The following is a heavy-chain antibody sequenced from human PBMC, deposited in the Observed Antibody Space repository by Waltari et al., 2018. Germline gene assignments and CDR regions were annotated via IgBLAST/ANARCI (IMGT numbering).Heavy chain of an antibody. CDR3: AKERAAMGPAD. D-gene: IGHD5-18*01. V-gene: IGHV3-30*18. J-gene: IGHJ4*02. CDR1: GFTFSSYG. Sequence: QVQLVESGGGVVQPGRSLRLSCAASGFTFSSYGMHWVRLAPGKGLEWVAVIWYDGSNKYYADSVKGRFTISRDNSKNTLYLQMNSLRAEDTAVYYCAKERAAMGPADWGQGTLVTVSS. CDR2: IWYDGSNK.